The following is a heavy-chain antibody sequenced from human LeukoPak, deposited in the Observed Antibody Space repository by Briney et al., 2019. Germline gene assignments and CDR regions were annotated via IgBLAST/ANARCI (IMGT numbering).Heavy chain of an antibody. CDR3: ARDDYGSGSYYKGTYRFDP. Sequence: SETLSLTCTVSGYSISSGFYWGWIRQSPEKGLEWIGSIYRSGSTNYNPSLKSRVTMSVDTSKNQFSLKLSSVTAADTAVYYCARDDYGSGSYYKGTYRFDPWGQGTLVTVSS. D-gene: IGHD3-10*01. V-gene: IGHV4-38-2*02. CDR2: IYRSGST. J-gene: IGHJ5*02. CDR1: GYSISSGFY.